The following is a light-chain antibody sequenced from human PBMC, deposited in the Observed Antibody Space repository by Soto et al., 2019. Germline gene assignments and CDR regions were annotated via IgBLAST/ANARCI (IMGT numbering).Light chain of an antibody. V-gene: IGLV2-14*01. CDR3: SSYTSSSTV. CDR1: SSDVGGYNY. J-gene: IGLJ1*01. CDR2: DVS. Sequence: QSALTQPASVSGSPGQSITISCTGTSSDVGGYNYVSWYQQQPGKAPKLMIYDVSNRPSGVSNRFSGSKSGNTASLTISGLQAEDEADYYCSSYTSSSTVFGTGTKVTVL.